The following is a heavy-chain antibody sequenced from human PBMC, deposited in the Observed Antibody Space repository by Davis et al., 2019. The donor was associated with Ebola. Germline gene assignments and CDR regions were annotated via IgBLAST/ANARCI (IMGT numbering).Heavy chain of an antibody. V-gene: IGHV3-7*01. CDR2: IKQDGSET. CDR3: ARAGATYWKD. Sequence: PGGSLRLSCATSGFTFSSYWMTWVRQAPGRGLEWVANIKQDGSETYYGDSVKGRFTNSRDNAKNSLYLQMNSLRAEDTAVYYCARAGATYWKDWGQGTLVTVSS. D-gene: IGHD1-1*01. CDR1: GFTFSSYW. J-gene: IGHJ4*02.